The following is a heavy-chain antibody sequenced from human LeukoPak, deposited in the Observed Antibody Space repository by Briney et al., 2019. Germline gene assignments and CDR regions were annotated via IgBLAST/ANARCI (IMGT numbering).Heavy chain of an antibody. J-gene: IGHJ2*01. CDR3: ARPRTAIEDWYFDL. CDR1: GFTFSSYS. CDR2: ISSSSSYI. V-gene: IGHV3-21*01. D-gene: IGHD5-18*01. Sequence: GGSLRLSCAASGFTFSSYSMNWVRQAPGKGLEWVSSISSSSSYIYYADSVKGRFTISRDNAKNSLYLQMNSLRAEDTAVYYCARPRTAIEDWYFDLWGRGTLVTVSS.